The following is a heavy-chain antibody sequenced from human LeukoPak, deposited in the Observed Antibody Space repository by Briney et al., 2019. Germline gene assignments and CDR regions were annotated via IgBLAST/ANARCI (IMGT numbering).Heavy chain of an antibody. V-gene: IGHV3-30*18. CDR2: ISYDGSNK. CDR3: AKDDGRYSGNWDC. Sequence: PGRSLRLSCAASGFTFSSNGMHWVRQAPGKGLEWVAVISYDGSNKYYADSVRGRFTIARDNSKNTLYLQMNSLRAEDTAVYYCAKDDGRYSGNWDCRGQGTLVTVSS. J-gene: IGHJ4*02. D-gene: IGHD1-26*01. CDR1: GFTFSSNG.